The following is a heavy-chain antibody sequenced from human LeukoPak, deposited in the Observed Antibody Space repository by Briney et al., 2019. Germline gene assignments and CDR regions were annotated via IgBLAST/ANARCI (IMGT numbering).Heavy chain of an antibody. CDR1: GGSISSYY. D-gene: IGHD5-18*01. Sequence: SETLSLTCTVSGGSISSYYWSWIRQSPGKGLEWIGYIYYSGSTNYNPSLKSRVTISVDTSKNQFSLKLSSVTAADTAVYYCARSLRGYSYGPPFDYWGQGTLVTVSS. J-gene: IGHJ4*02. CDR2: IYYSGST. CDR3: ARSLRGYSYGPPFDY. V-gene: IGHV4-59*01.